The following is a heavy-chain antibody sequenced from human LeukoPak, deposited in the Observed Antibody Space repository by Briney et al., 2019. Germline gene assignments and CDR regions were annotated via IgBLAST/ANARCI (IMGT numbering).Heavy chain of an antibody. V-gene: IGHV3-23*01. CDR3: ATDREGDPSAYYLV. D-gene: IGHD3-22*01. CDR2: ISGGGGST. J-gene: IGHJ4*02. CDR1: GFTFTNYA. Sequence: GGSLRPSCAASGFTFTNYAMSWVRQAPGKGLEWVSGISGGGGSTYYADSVKGRFTISKDNSKNTLYLQMNSLRAEDTAVYYCATDREGDPSAYYLVGGQGTLITVSS.